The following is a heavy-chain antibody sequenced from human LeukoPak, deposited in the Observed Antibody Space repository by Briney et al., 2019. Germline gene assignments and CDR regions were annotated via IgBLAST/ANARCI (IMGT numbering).Heavy chain of an antibody. CDR2: IWYDGSNK. D-gene: IGHD6-19*01. Sequence: GGSLRLSCAASGFTFSSYGMPWVRQAPGKGLEWVAVIWYDGSNKYYADSVKGRFTISRDNSKNTLYLQMNSLRAEDTAVYYCARGGVSSAWYFVYWGQGTLVTVSS. CDR1: GFTFSSYG. J-gene: IGHJ4*02. CDR3: ARGGVSSAWYFVY. V-gene: IGHV3-33*01.